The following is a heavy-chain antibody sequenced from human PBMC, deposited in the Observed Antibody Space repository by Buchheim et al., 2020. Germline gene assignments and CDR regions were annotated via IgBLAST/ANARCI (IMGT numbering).Heavy chain of an antibody. CDR3: AREGYSYGAIDY. CDR1: GGSISSYY. V-gene: IGHV4-59*01. J-gene: IGHJ4*02. Sequence: QVQLQESGPGLVKPSETLSLTCTVSGGSISSYYWSWIRQPPGKGLEWIGYIYYSGSTNYNPSLKHRVSISVAKSKNQFVLKLSSVTAADTAVYYCAREGYSYGAIDYWGQGTL. CDR2: IYYSGST. D-gene: IGHD5-18*01.